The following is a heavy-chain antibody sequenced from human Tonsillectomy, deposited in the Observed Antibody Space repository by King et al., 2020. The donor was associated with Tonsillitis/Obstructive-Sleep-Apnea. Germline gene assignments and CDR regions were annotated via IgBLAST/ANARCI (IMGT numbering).Heavy chain of an antibody. J-gene: IGHJ4*02. Sequence: TLKESGPTLVKPTQTLTLTCSFSGFSLSTNGLGVGWFRQPPGQALECLALIYWNENKRYSPSLESSLTITKDTSKNQVVLTMTDVDPVDTATYYCAHTSVLTPYFDYWGQGTLVIVSS. D-gene: IGHD4/OR15-4a*01. CDR2: IYWNENK. CDR3: AHTSVLTPYFDY. V-gene: IGHV2-5*01. CDR1: GFSLSTNGLG.